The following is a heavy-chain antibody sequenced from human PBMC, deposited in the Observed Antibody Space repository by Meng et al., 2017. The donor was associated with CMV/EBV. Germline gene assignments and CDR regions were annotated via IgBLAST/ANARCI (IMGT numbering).Heavy chain of an antibody. CDR3: ARGGDCSSTSCYMEKWFFPLQQVYGMDV. CDR1: GYTFTSYD. D-gene: IGHD2-2*02. Sequence: ASLKVSCKASGYTFTSYDINWVRQATGQGLEWMGWMNPNSGNTGYAQKFQGRVTITRNTSISTAYMELSSLRSEDTAVYYCARGGDCSSTSCYMEKWFFPLQQVYGMDVWGQGTTVTVSS. CDR2: MNPNSGNT. J-gene: IGHJ6*02. V-gene: IGHV1-8*03.